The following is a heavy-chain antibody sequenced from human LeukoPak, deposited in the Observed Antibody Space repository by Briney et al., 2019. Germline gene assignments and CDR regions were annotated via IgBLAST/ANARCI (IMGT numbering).Heavy chain of an antibody. Sequence: GRSLRLSCAASGFTFDDYAMHWVRQAPGKGLEWVSGISWNSGSIGYADSVKGRFTISRDNAKNSLYLQMNSLRAEDTALYYYAKGYYYDSSGHFDYWGQGTPVTVSS. J-gene: IGHJ4*02. CDR2: ISWNSGSI. CDR1: GFTFDDYA. V-gene: IGHV3-9*01. CDR3: AKGYYYDSSGHFDY. D-gene: IGHD3-22*01.